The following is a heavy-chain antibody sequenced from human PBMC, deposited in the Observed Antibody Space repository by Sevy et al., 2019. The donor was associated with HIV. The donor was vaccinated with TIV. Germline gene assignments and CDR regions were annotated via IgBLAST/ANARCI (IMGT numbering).Heavy chain of an antibody. Sequence: GGSLRLSCAASGFTFSSYAMSWVRQAPGKGLEWVSAISGSGGSTYYADSVKGRFTISRDNSKNTLSLQMNSLRAEDTAVYYCAKGAITMVRGVIAPEYFQHWGQGTLVTVSS. D-gene: IGHD3-10*01. CDR2: ISGSGGST. CDR1: GFTFSSYA. V-gene: IGHV3-23*01. J-gene: IGHJ1*01. CDR3: AKGAITMVRGVIAPEYFQH.